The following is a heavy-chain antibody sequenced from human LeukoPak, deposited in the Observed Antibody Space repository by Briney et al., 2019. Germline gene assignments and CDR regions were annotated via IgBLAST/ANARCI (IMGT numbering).Heavy chain of an antibody. CDR2: ISPGGNTI. V-gene: IGHV3-48*04. Sequence: GSLSLSCAGSGFIFRSHGMIWVRQAPGRGLEWVSYISPGGNTIYYADSMKGRFTVSRDDAKNSLSLHMNSLRAEDTAVYYCARVRGPTVTTMYLDYWGQGTLVTVSS. J-gene: IGHJ4*02. D-gene: IGHD4-17*01. CDR1: GFIFRSHG. CDR3: ARVRGPTVTTMYLDY.